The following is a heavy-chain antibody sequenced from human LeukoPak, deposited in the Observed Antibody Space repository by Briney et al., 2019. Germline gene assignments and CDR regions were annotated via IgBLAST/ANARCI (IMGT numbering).Heavy chain of an antibody. CDR2: IYYSGST. J-gene: IGHJ4*02. CDR3: ARHPPEEEWELLFGNFDY. D-gene: IGHD1-26*01. Sequence: TSETLSLTCTVSGGSTSSSIYYWGWIRQPPGKGLEWIGSIYYSGSTYDNPSLKSRVTISVDTSKNQFSLKMSSVTAADTAVYYCARHPPEEEWELLFGNFDYWGQGILVTVSS. CDR1: GGSTSSSIYY. V-gene: IGHV4-39*01.